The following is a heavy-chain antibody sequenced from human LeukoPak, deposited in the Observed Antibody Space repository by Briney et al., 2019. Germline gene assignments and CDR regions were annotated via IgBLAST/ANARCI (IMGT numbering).Heavy chain of an antibody. V-gene: IGHV1-8*01. CDR1: GYTFTGYD. J-gene: IGHJ4*02. CDR2: MNPKTGDT. CDR3: TRGSLSGSSRDY. D-gene: IGHD1-26*01. Sequence: ASVRVSCKASGYTFTGYDINWVRQAPGQGLEWMGWMNPKTGDTGYAQKFQGRVNMTRNTSIDTAYMELSGLRSDDTAVYYCTRGSLSGSSRDYWGQGTLLTVSS.